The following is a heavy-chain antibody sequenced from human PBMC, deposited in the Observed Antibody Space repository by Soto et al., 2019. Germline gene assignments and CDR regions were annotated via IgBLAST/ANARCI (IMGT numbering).Heavy chain of an antibody. CDR3: ARAPSMITFGENWFDA. V-gene: IGHV4-31*03. Sequence: KASETLSLTCTVSGGSISSGGNYWSWIRQHPGKGLEWIGYIYYSGSTYYNPSLKSRVTISLDTSKKQFSLTLSSVTAADTAVYYCARAPSMITFGENWFDAWGQGTLVTVSS. D-gene: IGHD3-16*01. CDR2: IYYSGST. CDR1: GGSISSGGNY. J-gene: IGHJ5*02.